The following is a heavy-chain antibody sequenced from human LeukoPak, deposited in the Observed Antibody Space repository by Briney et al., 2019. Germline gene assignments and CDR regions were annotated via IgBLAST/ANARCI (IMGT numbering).Heavy chain of an antibody. Sequence: PGGSLRLSCAASGFTFSTYAMSWVRQTPGKGLEWVSAISGSDDGTYYADSVKGRFTIPRDNSKNTLYVQMNTLRAADTAVYYCSKEGFGPPPHVRRSGRPYYYDDWGQGTLVTVSS. CDR2: ISGSDDGT. CDR3: SKEGFGPPPHVRRSGRPYYYDD. CDR1: GFTFSTYA. D-gene: IGHD3-10*01. J-gene: IGHJ4*02. V-gene: IGHV3-23*01.